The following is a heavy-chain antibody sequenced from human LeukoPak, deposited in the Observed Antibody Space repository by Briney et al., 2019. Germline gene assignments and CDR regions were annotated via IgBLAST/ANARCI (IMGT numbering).Heavy chain of an antibody. CDR3: ASDRGEPFDH. CDR1: GGSINSYY. J-gene: IGHJ4*02. CDR2: IYTSGST. V-gene: IGHV4-4*07. Sequence: SETLALTWTVSGGSINSYYWSWIRQPAGKGLEWIGRIYTSGSTNYNPSLKSRVTMSVDTSKNQFSLKLSSVTAADTALYYCASDRGEPFDHWGQGTLVTVSS. D-gene: IGHD4-17*01.